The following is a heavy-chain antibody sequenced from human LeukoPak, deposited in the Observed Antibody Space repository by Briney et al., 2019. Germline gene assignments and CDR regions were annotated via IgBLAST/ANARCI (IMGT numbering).Heavy chain of an antibody. CDR3: AKDVGKWESLHFFDF. CDR1: GFTLSTNA. J-gene: IGHJ4*02. V-gene: IGHV3-23*01. Sequence: GGSLRLSCLTSGFTLSTNAMSWVRQAPGKGLEWISGISGSGASTYYADSVKGRFTTSRDDSRNTLYLQMNSLRGDDTAVYYCAKDVGKWESLHFFDFWGQGTLVTVSS. D-gene: IGHD1-26*01. CDR2: ISGSGAST.